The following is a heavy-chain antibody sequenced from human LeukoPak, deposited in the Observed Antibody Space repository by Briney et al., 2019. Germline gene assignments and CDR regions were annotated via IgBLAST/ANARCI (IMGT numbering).Heavy chain of an antibody. D-gene: IGHD3-22*01. J-gene: IGHJ4*02. V-gene: IGHV1-46*01. CDR1: GYTFINYY. Sequence: ASVKVSCKASGYTFINYYMHWVRQAPGQGLEWMGIVNPNDGSTSYAQKFQGRVTMTRETSTSTVYMELNSLRSEDTAVYYCARDSPSDRDGYYFDYWGQGTLVTVSS. CDR3: ARDSPSDRDGYYFDY. CDR2: VNPNDGST.